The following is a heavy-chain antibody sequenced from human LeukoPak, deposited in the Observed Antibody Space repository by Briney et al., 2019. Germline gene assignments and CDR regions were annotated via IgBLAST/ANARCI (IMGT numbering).Heavy chain of an antibody. J-gene: IGHJ3*02. D-gene: IGHD3-10*01. CDR2: ISGSGDIT. CDR3: ARDPRHYFGSGSPHDAFDI. Sequence: PGGSLRLSCAASGFTFGRYAMSWVRQAPGEGLEWVSTISGSGDITYYADSVKGRFTISRDNSKNTLYLQMNSLRAEDTAVYYCARDPRHYFGSGSPHDAFDIWGQGTMVTVSS. V-gene: IGHV3-23*01. CDR1: GFTFGRYA.